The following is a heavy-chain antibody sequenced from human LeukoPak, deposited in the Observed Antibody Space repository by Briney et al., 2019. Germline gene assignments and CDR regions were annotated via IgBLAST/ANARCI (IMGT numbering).Heavy chain of an antibody. CDR3: ARDPGGDYPIDY. CDR2: ISSSSSYI. CDR1: GFTFSSYS. V-gene: IGHV3-21*01. J-gene: IGHJ4*02. D-gene: IGHD4-17*01. Sequence: PGGSLRLSCAASGFTFSSYSMNWVRQAPGKGLEWVSSISSSSSYIYYADSVKGRFTISRDNAKNSLYLQMNSLRAEDTAVYYCARDPGGDYPIDYWGQGTLVTVSS.